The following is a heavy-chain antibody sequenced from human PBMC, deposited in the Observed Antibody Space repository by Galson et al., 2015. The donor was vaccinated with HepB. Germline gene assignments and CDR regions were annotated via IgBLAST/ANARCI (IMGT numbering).Heavy chain of an antibody. CDR2: IRYDRSIT. CDR1: GFTFSSYG. Sequence: SLRLSCAASGFTFSSYGMHWVRQAPGKGLEWVAFIRYDRSITYYGDSVQGRFTISRDNSKNTVYLQMNSLRTEDTAVYYCAKDPLWELPQPNYFDYWGQGALVTVSS. J-gene: IGHJ4*02. V-gene: IGHV3-30*02. D-gene: IGHD3-10*01. CDR3: AKDPLWELPQPNYFDY.